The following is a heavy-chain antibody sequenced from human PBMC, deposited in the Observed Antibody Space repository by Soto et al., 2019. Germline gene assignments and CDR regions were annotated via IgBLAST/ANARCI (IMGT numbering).Heavy chain of an antibody. CDR1: GGSFSGYY. CDR3: ARAYGYSYGYFDY. CDR2: INHNGST. J-gene: IGHJ4*02. Sequence: QVQLQQWGAGLLKPSETLSLTCAVYGGSFSGYYWSWIRQPPGKGLEWIGEINHNGSTNYNPSLKSRVTISVDTSKNQFSLKLSSVTAADTAVYYCARAYGYSYGYFDYWGQGTLVTVSS. V-gene: IGHV4-34*01. D-gene: IGHD5-18*01.